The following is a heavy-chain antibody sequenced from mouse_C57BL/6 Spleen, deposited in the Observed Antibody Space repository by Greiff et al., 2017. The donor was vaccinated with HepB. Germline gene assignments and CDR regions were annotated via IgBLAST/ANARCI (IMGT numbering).Heavy chain of an antibody. J-gene: IGHJ2*01. D-gene: IGHD2-4*01. CDR2: ISYDGSN. CDR3: ARTPKRYDYNGAFDY. CDR1: GYSITSGYY. Sequence: ESGPGLVKPSQSLSLTCSVTGYSITSGYYWNWIRQFPGNKLEWMGYISYDGSNNYNPSLKNRISITRDTSKNQFFLKLNSVTTEDTATYYCARTPKRYDYNGAFDYWGQGTTLTVSS. V-gene: IGHV3-6*01.